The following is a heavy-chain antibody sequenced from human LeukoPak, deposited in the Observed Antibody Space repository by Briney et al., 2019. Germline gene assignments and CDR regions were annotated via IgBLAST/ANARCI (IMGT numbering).Heavy chain of an antibody. D-gene: IGHD7-27*01. CDR2: IYHSGSA. V-gene: IGHV4-4*02. Sequence: SGTLSLTCDVSGGSISGANWWSWVRQPPGKGLEWIGEIYHSGSANYTPSLKSRVTISVDKSKNQFSLKLTSMTAADTAVYYCARHWGTFESWGQGTLVTVAS. CDR3: ARHWGTFES. CDR1: GGSISGANW. J-gene: IGHJ4*02.